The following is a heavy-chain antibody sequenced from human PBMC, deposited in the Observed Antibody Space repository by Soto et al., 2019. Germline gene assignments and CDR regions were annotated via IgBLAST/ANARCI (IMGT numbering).Heavy chain of an antibody. J-gene: IGHJ6*02. D-gene: IGHD2-15*01. V-gene: IGHV4-31*03. CDR3: ARGRGYCSGGSCYSGIGYGMDV. Sequence: QVQLQESGPGLVKPSETLSLTCSVSGGSFSSGAYYWSWIRQHPGRVLEWIGYMYYSGSTYYNPSLKSRGTISVDTSKNQFSLRLSSVTAADTAVYYCARGRGYCSGGSCYSGIGYGMDVWGQGTTVIVSS. CDR2: MYYSGST. CDR1: GGSFSSGAYY.